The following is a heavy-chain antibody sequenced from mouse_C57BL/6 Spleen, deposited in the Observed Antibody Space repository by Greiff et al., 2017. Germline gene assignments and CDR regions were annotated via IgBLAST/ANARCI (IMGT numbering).Heavy chain of an antibody. D-gene: IGHD1-1*01. CDR1: GYTFTSYW. Sequence: VQLQQPGAELVRPGSSVKLSCKASGYTFTSYWMYWVKQRPIQGLEWIGNIDPSDSETHYNQQFKDKATLTVDKSSSTAYMQLSSLTSEASAVYYGARSGVLLLGYFDYWGQGTTLTVSS. CDR2: IDPSDSET. V-gene: IGHV1-52*01. CDR3: ARSGVLLLGYFDY. J-gene: IGHJ2*01.